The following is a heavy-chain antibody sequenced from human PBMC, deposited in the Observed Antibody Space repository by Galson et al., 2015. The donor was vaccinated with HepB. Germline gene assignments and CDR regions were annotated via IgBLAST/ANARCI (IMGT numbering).Heavy chain of an antibody. CDR3: ARRVAVAGTNFYDY. CDR2: IYYSGST. CDR1: GGSISSGSYY. J-gene: IGHJ4*02. Sequence: ETLSLTCTVSGGSISSGSYYWGWIRQPPGKGLEWIGSIYYSGSTYYNPSLKSRVTISVDTSKNQFSLKLSSVTAADTAVYYCARRVAVAGTNFYDYWGQGTLVTVSS. D-gene: IGHD6-19*01. V-gene: IGHV4-39*01.